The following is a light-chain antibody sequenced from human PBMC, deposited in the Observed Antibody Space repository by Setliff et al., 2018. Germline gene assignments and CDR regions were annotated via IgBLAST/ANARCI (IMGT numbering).Light chain of an antibody. CDR3: CSYQRPSTAV. CDR2: EVS. V-gene: IGLV2-23*02. CDR1: TNNIGSYNL. J-gene: IGLJ3*02. Sequence: QSALTQPASVSGSPGQSITISCTGTTNNIGSYNLVSWYQQHPGRAPKLIISEVSERPSGVSVRFSDSKSGNTASLTISGLRPEDEADYYCCSYQRPSTAVFGGGTKVTVL.